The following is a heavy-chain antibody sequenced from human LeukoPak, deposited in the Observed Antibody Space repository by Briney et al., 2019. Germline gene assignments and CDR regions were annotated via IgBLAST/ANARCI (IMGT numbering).Heavy chain of an antibody. CDR1: GFTFSSYE. Sequence: QSGGSLRLSCAASGFTFSSYEMNWVRQAPGKGLEWVSYISSSGSTIYYADSVKGRFTISRDNAKNSLYLQMNSLRAEDTAVYYCALSSLSSFDYWGQGTLVTVSS. CDR2: ISSSGSTI. V-gene: IGHV3-48*03. D-gene: IGHD6-13*01. CDR3: ALSSLSSFDY. J-gene: IGHJ4*02.